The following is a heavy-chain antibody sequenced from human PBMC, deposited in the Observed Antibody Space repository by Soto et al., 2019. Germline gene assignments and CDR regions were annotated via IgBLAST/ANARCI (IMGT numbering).Heavy chain of an antibody. D-gene: IGHD3-10*01. Sequence: QVQLQESGPGLVKPSQTLSLTCTVSGGSISSGGDYWNWIRQQPGKGLEWIGYIYHSGSTYYNPSLKNRITISVDTSKNQFSLQLSSVTAADTAVYYCARMTVVRGVIYYYGMDVWGQGTTVTVSS. CDR3: ARMTVVRGVIYYYGMDV. CDR2: IYHSGST. CDR1: GGSISSGGDY. V-gene: IGHV4-31*03. J-gene: IGHJ6*02.